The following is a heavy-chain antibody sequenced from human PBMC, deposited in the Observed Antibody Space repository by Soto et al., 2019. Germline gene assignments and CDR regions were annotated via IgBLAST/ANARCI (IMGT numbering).Heavy chain of an antibody. J-gene: IGHJ4*02. CDR2: IIPICGTA. V-gene: IGHV1-69*12. CDR3: AREYYYDSSGYYDY. CDR1: GGTFSSYA. D-gene: IGHD3-22*01. Sequence: QVQLVQSGAEVKKPGSSVKVSCKASGGTFSSYAISWVRQAPGQGLEWMGGIIPICGTANYAQKFQGRVTITADESTSTAYLELSSLRSDDKAVYYCAREYYYDSSGYYDYWGQGTLVTVSS.